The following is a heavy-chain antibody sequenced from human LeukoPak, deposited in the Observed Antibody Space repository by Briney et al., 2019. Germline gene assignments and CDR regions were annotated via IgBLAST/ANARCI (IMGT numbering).Heavy chain of an antibody. CDR1: GFTFSSYG. CDR3: ARDALLGEFLR. J-gene: IGHJ4*02. D-gene: IGHD3-16*01. CDR2: ICGGGGNK. Sequence: PSGTLTLSCAASGFTFSSYGMSWVRQAPGKGLEWVSAICGGGGNKHYADSVKGRFTTSRDTTKNTLYLQRNSLGAEDAAVYYCARDALLGEFLRWGQGTLVTVSS. V-gene: IGHV3-23*01.